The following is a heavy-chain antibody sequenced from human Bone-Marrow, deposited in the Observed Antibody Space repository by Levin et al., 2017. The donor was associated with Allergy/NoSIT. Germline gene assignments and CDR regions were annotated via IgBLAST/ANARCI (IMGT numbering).Heavy chain of an antibody. CDR2: ISGSGGSP. Sequence: GGSLRLSCAASGFTFSSYAMSWVRQAPGKGLEWISGISGSGGSPHYVDSVRGRFTISRDNSKNTLFLQMNSLRDEDTAVYYCAKGVDGSWAGYNYGMDVWGQGTTVTVSS. CDR1: GFTFSSYA. V-gene: IGHV3-23*01. CDR3: AKGVDGSWAGYNYGMDV. J-gene: IGHJ6*02. D-gene: IGHD3/OR15-3a*01.